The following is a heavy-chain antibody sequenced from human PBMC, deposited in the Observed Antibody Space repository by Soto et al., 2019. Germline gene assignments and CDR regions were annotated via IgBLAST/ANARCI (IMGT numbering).Heavy chain of an antibody. CDR1: GFTFSGYA. CDR3: AKGAHYYGSGSYPHWFDP. D-gene: IGHD3-10*01. J-gene: IGHJ5*02. V-gene: IGHV3-23*01. CDR2: ISGSGGST. Sequence: GGSLRLSCAASGFTFSGYAMSWVRQAPGKGLEWVSAISGSGGSTYYADSVKGRFTISRDNSKNTLYLQMNSLRAEDTAVYYCAKGAHYYGSGSYPHWFDPWGQGTLVTVSS.